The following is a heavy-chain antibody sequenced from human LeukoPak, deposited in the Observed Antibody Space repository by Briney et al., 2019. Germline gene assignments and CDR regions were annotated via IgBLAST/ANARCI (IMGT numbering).Heavy chain of an antibody. V-gene: IGHV3-23*01. D-gene: IGHD3-22*01. CDR1: GFTFSSYA. CDR3: AKVLFDSSGYYYTYYYYGMDV. Sequence: GGSLRLSCAASGFTFSSYAMSWVRQAPGKGLEWVSAISGSGGSTYYADSVKGRFTVSRDNSKSTLYLQMTSLRAEDTAVYFCAKVLFDSSGYYYTYYYYGMDVWGQGTTVTVSS. J-gene: IGHJ6*02. CDR2: ISGSGGST.